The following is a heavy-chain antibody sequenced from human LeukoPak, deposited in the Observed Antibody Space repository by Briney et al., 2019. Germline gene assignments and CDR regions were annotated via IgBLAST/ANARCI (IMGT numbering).Heavy chain of an antibody. J-gene: IGHJ4*02. CDR3: ARDAGRWLQFYSDY. D-gene: IGHD5-24*01. CDR2: IKQDGSEK. V-gene: IGHV3-7*01. Sequence: PGGSLRLSCAASGFTFSSYWTSWVRRAPGKGLEWVANIKQDGSEKYYVDSVKGRFTISRDNAKNSLYLQMNNLKPEDTAVYCCARDAGRWLQFYSDYWGQGTLVTVSS. CDR1: GFTFSSYW.